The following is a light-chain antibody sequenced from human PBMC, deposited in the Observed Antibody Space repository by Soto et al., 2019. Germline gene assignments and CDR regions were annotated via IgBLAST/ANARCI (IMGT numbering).Light chain of an antibody. Sequence: QSVLTQPPSVSGAPGQRVTISCTGNTSNIGAGYDVHWYQQLPGTAPKLLIYYDNLRPSGVPDRISGSKSGTSASLAISGLQSDDEADYYCAAWDDSLNGRVFGTGTKVTVL. CDR2: YDN. V-gene: IGLV1-40*01. J-gene: IGLJ1*01. CDR1: TSNIGAGYD. CDR3: AAWDDSLNGRV.